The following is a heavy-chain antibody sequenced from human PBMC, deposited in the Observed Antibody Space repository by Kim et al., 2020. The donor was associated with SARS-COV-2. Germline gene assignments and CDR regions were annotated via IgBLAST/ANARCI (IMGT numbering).Heavy chain of an antibody. CDR2: INHSGST. Sequence: SETLSLTCAVYGGSFSGYYWSWIRQPPGKGLEWIGEINHSGSTNYNPSLKSRVTISVDTSKNQFSLKLSSVTAADTAVYYCARAGQSWDVLLWFGELYRFDYWGQGTLVTVSS. J-gene: IGHJ4*02. V-gene: IGHV4-34*01. CDR3: ARAGQSWDVLLWFGELYRFDY. D-gene: IGHD3-10*01. CDR1: GGSFSGYY.